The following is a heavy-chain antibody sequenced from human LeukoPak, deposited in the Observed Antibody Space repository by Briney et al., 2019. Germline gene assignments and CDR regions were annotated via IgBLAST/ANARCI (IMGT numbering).Heavy chain of an antibody. D-gene: IGHD3-22*01. CDR1: GGSISSSSYY. Sequence: PSETLSLTCTVSGGSISSSSYYWGWIRQPPGKGLEWIGSIYYSGSTYYNPSLKSRVTISVDTSKNQFSLKLSSVTAADTAVYYCARTYYYDSSGYGGLDWGQGTLVTVSS. V-gene: IGHV4-39*07. CDR3: ARTYYYDSSGYGGLD. CDR2: IYYSGST. J-gene: IGHJ4*02.